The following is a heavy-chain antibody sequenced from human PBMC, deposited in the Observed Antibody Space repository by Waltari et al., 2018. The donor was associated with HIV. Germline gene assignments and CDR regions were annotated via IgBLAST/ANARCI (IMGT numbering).Heavy chain of an antibody. J-gene: IGHJ4*02. CDR3: ARRRGSYCLDY. D-gene: IGHD1-26*01. CDR2: KKQDGMEK. Sequence: EGQLVESGGGLVQPGGSLRLSCAASGFTFSSYWMSWVRQAPGKGLEWVADKKQDGMEKYYVDSVKGRLTISRDNAKNSLYLQMNSLRAEDTAVYFCARRRGSYCLDYWGQGTLVTVSS. CDR1: GFTFSSYW. V-gene: IGHV3-7*01.